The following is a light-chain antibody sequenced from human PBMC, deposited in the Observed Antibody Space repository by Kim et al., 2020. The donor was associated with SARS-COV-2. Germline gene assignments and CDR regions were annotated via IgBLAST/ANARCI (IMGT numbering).Light chain of an antibody. CDR2: GAS. J-gene: IGKJ1*01. CDR3: QQYGSSRPWT. CDR1: QSVSSSY. V-gene: IGKV3-20*01. Sequence: PGERATLACRASQSVSSSYLAWYQQKPGQAPRLLIYGASSRATGIPDRFSGSGSGTYFTLTISRLEPEDFAVYYCQQYGSSRPWTFGQGTKVDIK.